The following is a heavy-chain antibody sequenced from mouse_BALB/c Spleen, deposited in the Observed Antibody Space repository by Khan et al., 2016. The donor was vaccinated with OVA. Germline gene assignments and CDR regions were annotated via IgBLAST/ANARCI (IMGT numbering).Heavy chain of an antibody. V-gene: IGHV1S41*01. Sequence: DLVKPGASVKLSCKASGYTFTSYWINWIKQRPGQGLEWIGRIAPGSGSTSYNEMFKGTATLTVDTSSSTAYIQLSSLSSEDSDVYLCARSNYDGSSLYAMDYWGQGTSVTVSS. CDR2: IAPGSGST. J-gene: IGHJ4*01. CDR3: ARSNYDGSSLYAMDY. CDR1: GYTFTSYW. D-gene: IGHD1-1*01.